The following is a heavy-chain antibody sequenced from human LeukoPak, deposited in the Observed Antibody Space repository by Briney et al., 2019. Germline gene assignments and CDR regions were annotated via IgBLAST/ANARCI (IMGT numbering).Heavy chain of an antibody. Sequence: GGSLRLSCAASGFTFSNAWMSWVRQAPGKGLEWVDRIKSKTDGGTTDYAAPVKGRFTISRDDSKNTLYLQMNSLKTEDTAVYYCTTETGDLDYWGRGTLVTVSS. J-gene: IGHJ4*02. CDR2: IKSKTDGGTT. CDR1: GFTFSNAW. CDR3: TTETGDLDY. V-gene: IGHV3-15*01. D-gene: IGHD3-16*01.